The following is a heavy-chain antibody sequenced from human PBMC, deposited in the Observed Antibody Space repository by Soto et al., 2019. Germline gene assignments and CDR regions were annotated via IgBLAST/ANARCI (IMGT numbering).Heavy chain of an antibody. CDR1: GFSLSTSGVG. Sequence: SGPTLVNPTQTLTLTCTFSGFSLSTSGVGVGWIRQPPGKALEWLALIYWDDDKRYGASLKSRLTITKDTSKNQVVLTVSDLDPTDTATYYCAHRVLRTVFGLVTTTAIYFDFWGQGTPVTVSS. V-gene: IGHV2-5*05. CDR3: AHRVLRTVFGLVTTTAIYFDF. D-gene: IGHD3-3*01. J-gene: IGHJ4*02. CDR2: IYWDDDK.